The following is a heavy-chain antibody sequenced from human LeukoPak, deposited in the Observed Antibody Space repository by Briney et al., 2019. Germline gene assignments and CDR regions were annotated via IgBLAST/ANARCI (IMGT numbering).Heavy chain of an antibody. J-gene: IGHJ4*02. Sequence: GGSLRLSCAASGFTFSSYAMSWVRQAPGKGLEWVSAISGSGGSTYYADSVTGRFTISRDNSKNTLYLQMNSLRAEDTAVYYCAKRPYYYASGSYFDYWGQGTLVTVSS. CDR3: AKRPYYYASGSYFDY. CDR1: GFTFSSYA. V-gene: IGHV3-23*01. D-gene: IGHD3-10*01. CDR2: ISGSGGST.